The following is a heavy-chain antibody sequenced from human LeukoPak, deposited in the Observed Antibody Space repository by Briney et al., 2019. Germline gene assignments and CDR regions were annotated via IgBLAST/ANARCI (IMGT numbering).Heavy chain of an antibody. V-gene: IGHV3-20*04. J-gene: IGHJ6*03. CDR3: ARDTYSRYSGSYRSVYYYYYMDV. CDR1: GFTFDNYG. D-gene: IGHD1-26*01. Sequence: PAGSLILSCAASGFTFDNYGMSWVRQAPAKGLEWVSGINWNGGSTGYADSVKGRFTISRDNAKNSLYLQMNSLRAEDTALYYCARDTYSRYSGSYRSVYYYYYMDVWGKGTTVTVSS. CDR2: INWNGGST.